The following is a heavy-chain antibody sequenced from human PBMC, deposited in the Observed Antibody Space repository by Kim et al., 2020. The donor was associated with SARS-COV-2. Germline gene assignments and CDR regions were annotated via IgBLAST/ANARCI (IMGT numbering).Heavy chain of an antibody. D-gene: IGHD3-22*01. CDR3: ARNTLVVIISANWYFDL. V-gene: IGHV1-18*01. J-gene: IGHJ2*01. CDR1: GYSFTTYG. CDR2: ISADNGDT. Sequence: ASVTVSCKASGYSFTTYGISWFRQAPGQGLKWMGWISADNGDTKYAQDLQGRVTMTTDTSTSTAYMELRSLRSDDTAVYYCARNTLVVIISANWYFDLWGRGTLVTVSS.